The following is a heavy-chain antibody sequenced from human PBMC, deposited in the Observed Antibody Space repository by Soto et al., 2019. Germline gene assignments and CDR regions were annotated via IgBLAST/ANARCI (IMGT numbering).Heavy chain of an antibody. Sequence: QVQLVQSGAEVKKPGASVKLSCKASGYTFSSSAMHWVRQAPGQRLEWMGWINVGNDKTEYSWMLQGRVTITKDTSASTADMELSGLTSEDTAVYYCAKSKGGWTLDFWGPGTLVTVSS. D-gene: IGHD6-19*01. J-gene: IGHJ4*02. CDR1: GYTFSSSA. V-gene: IGHV1-3*01. CDR2: INVGNDKT. CDR3: AKSKGGWTLDF.